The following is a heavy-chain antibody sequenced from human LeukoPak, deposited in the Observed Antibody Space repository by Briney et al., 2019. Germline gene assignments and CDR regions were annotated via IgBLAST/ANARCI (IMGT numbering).Heavy chain of an antibody. Sequence: ASVKVSCKTPGYTFTRFGLTWVRQAPGQGLEWMGRISTYNGNTNYAQSLQGRVTMTMDTATSTSYMELRSLRSDDTAVYYCARGSTIRRNWFDPWGQGTLVTVSS. D-gene: IGHD2-2*01. CDR3: ARGSTIRRNWFDP. CDR1: GYTFTRFG. CDR2: ISTYNGNT. J-gene: IGHJ5*02. V-gene: IGHV1-18*01.